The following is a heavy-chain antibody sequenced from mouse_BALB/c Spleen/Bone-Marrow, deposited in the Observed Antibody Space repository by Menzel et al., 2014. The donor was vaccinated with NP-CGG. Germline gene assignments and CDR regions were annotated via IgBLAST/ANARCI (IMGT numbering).Heavy chain of an antibody. J-gene: IGHJ3*01. CDR2: IDPANGNI. D-gene: IGHD1-1*01. CDR3: APYYYGRWFAN. V-gene: IGHV14-3*02. Sequence: EVQGVESGAELVKPGASVKLSCTASGFNIKDTYMHWVKQRPEQGLEWIGRIDPANGNIKYDPKFQGKATITADTSSNTAYLQLSSLTSEDTAVYYCAPYYYGRWFANWGQGTLVTVPA. CDR1: GFNIKDTY.